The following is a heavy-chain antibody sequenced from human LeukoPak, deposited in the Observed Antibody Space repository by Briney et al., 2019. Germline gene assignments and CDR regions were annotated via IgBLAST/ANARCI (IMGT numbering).Heavy chain of an antibody. CDR2: ISYDGSNK. J-gene: IGHJ6*03. Sequence: PGGSLRLSCAASGFTFSSYGMHWVRQAPGKGLEGVAGISYDGSNKYYADSVKGRFTISRDNSKNTLYLQMNSLRAEDTAVYYCAKSPQISYYYYMDVWGKGTTVTVSS. CDR1: GFTFSSYG. V-gene: IGHV3-30*18. CDR3: AKSPQISYYYYMDV.